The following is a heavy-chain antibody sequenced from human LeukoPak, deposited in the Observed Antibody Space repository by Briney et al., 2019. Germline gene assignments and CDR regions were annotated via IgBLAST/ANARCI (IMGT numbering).Heavy chain of an antibody. CDR1: GFTFSSYG. J-gene: IGHJ3*01. D-gene: IGHD3-22*01. CDR2: ISYDGSNK. CDR3: ARDWLAGNPYHAFDL. V-gene: IGHV3-30*03. Sequence: GRSLRLSCAASGFTFSSYGMHWVRQAPGKGLEWVAVISYDGSNKYYADSVKGRFTISRDNSKNTLYLQMNSLRAKDTAVYFCARDWLAGNPYHAFDLWGKGTMVTVSS.